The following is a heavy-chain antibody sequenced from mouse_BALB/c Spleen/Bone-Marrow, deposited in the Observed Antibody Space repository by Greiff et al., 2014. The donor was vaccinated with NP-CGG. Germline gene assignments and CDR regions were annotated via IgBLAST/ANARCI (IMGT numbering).Heavy chain of an antibody. CDR2: INPSNGGT. J-gene: IGHJ2*01. CDR1: GYTFTSYY. Sequence: VKLVESGAELVKPGASVKLSCKASGYTFTSYYMYWVKQRPGQGLEWIGEINPSNGGTNLNEKFKSKATLTVDKSSSTAYMQLSSLTSGDSAVYYCTRYGNYYFDYWGQGATLTVSS. D-gene: IGHD2-1*01. V-gene: IGHV1S81*02. CDR3: TRYGNYYFDY.